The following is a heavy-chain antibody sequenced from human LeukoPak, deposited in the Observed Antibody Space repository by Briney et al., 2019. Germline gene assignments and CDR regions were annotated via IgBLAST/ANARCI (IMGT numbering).Heavy chain of an antibody. CDR2: INAGNGNT. Sequence: GASVRVSCKASGYTFTSYAMHWVRQAPGQRLEWMGWINAGNGNTKYSQKFQGRVTITRDTSASTAYMELSSLRSEDTAVYYCARDRAYSSGWYAYWGQGTLVTVSS. V-gene: IGHV1-3*01. CDR1: GYTFTSYA. CDR3: ARDRAYSSGWYAY. D-gene: IGHD6-19*01. J-gene: IGHJ4*02.